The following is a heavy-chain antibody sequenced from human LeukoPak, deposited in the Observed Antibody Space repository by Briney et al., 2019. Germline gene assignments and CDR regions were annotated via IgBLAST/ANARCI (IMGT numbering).Heavy chain of an antibody. CDR3: AKDRGGVDY. V-gene: IGHV3-43*01. CDR2: ISWDGGST. Sequence: GASLRLSCAASGFTFDDYSMHWVRKGPGKGLEWVSVISWDGGSTSYADSVKGRFTISRDNSKNSLYLQMNSLRSEDSALYYCAKDRGGVDYWGQGTLVTVSS. CDR1: GFTFDDYS. D-gene: IGHD3-16*01. J-gene: IGHJ4*02.